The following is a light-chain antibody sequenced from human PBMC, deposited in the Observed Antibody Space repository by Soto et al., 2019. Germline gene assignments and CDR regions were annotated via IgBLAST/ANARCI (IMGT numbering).Light chain of an antibody. V-gene: IGKV3-20*01. CDR1: QSISSNY. CDR3: QQYGNSPPYT. CDR2: RSS. J-gene: IGKJ2*01. Sequence: VLTQSPGTLSLSPGERATISCRASQSISSNYLAWYQHKPGQAPRLLIYRSSSRATGIPHRFSGSGSGTDFSLTISRLEPEDCGVFYCQQYGNSPPYTFGQGTRLEI.